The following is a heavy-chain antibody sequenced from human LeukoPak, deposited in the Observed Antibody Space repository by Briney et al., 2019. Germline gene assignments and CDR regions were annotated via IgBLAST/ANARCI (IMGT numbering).Heavy chain of an antibody. J-gene: IGHJ4*02. D-gene: IGHD1-1*01. CDR1: GFTFSNAW. CDR3: TTDPRNGHFFDY. V-gene: IGHV3-15*01. Sequence: GGSLRLSCAASGFTFSNAWMSWVRQAPGKGPEWVGRIKSNTDGGTADYAAPVKDRVTISRYDSKNTLYLQMNSLKTEDTAVYYCTTDPRNGHFFDYWGQGTLATVSS. CDR2: IKSNTDGGTA.